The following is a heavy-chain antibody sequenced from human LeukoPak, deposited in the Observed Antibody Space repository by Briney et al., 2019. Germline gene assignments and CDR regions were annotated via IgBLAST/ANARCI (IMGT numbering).Heavy chain of an antibody. Sequence: GGSLRLSCAASGFTFSRYTMNGVRQAQGKGLEWVSSVSTAGSYVYYADSVKGRFTISRDNAKNSLYLQMNSLSAEDTAVYYCARDRDDFWSGYYGNIDSWGQGTRVTVS. CDR3: ARDRDDFWSGYYGNIDS. CDR2: VSTAGSYV. V-gene: IGHV3-21*01. D-gene: IGHD3-3*01. J-gene: IGHJ4*02. CDR1: GFTFSRYT.